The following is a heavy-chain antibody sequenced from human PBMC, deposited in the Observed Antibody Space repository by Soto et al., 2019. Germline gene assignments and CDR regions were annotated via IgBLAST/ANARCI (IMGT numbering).Heavy chain of an antibody. CDR1: GFTFSYYW. CDR2: IHNDGSRT. Sequence: EVQLVESGGGLVQPGESLRLSCAASGFTFSYYWMHWVRQTPGKGLLWVSHIHNDGSRTTDADSVKGRFTISRDDARNRVCLQMNSLRDEDTAVYYCARGAGGAFDLWGQRTAVTVSS. D-gene: IGHD1-26*01. V-gene: IGHV3-74*03. J-gene: IGHJ3*01. CDR3: ARGAGGAFDL.